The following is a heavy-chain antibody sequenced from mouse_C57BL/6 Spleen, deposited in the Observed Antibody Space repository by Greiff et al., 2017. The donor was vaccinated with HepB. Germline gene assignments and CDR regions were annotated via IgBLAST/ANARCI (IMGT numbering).Heavy chain of an antibody. CDR3: ARSRIYYDYEDYAMED. CDR1: GYSFKSYY. V-gene: IGHV1-66*01. D-gene: IGHD2-4*01. Sequence: QVQLKESGPELVKPGASVKISCKASGYSFKSYYIHWVKQRPGQGLEWIGWIYPGSGNTKYNEKFKGKATLTPDSSSSTAYMQLSSLTSEDSAVYYGARSRIYYDYEDYAMEDWGQGTSVTVSS. J-gene: IGHJ4*01. CDR2: IYPGSGNT.